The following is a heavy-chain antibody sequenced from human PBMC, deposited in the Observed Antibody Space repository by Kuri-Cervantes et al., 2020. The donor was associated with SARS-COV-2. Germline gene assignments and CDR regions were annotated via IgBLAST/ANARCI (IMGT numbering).Heavy chain of an antibody. V-gene: IGHV1-2*02. CDR3: ARGRETYDFWSGYYHHSMSDY. J-gene: IGHJ4*02. D-gene: IGHD3-3*01. CDR1: GYTFTGYY. Sequence: ASVKVSCKASGYTFTGYYMHWVRQAPGQGLEWMGWINPNSGGTNYAQKFQGRVTMTTDTSTSTAYMELRSLRSDDTAVYYCARGRETYDFWSGYYHHSMSDYWGQGTLVTVSS. CDR2: INPNSGGT.